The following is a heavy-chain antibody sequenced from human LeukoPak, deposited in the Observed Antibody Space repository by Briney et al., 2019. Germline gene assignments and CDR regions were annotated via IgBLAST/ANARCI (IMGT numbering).Heavy chain of an antibody. J-gene: IGHJ4*02. D-gene: IGHD5-18*01. CDR1: GLTFNSYA. CDR3: AKTYRDYFDY. CDR2: I. Sequence: GGSLRLSCAASGLTFNSYAMNWVRQAPGKGLEWISAIYADSVKGRFTISRDNAKNTVSLQLNSLRAEDTAIYYCAKTYRDYFDYWGRGTLVTVSS. V-gene: IGHV3-23*01.